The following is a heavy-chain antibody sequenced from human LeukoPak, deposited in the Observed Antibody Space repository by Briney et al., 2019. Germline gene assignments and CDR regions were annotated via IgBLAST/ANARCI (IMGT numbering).Heavy chain of an antibody. CDR1: GLTFSSYA. D-gene: IGHD3-16*02. CDR2: ILFDGSNA. V-gene: IGHV3-30-3*01. CDR3: VRGASLAYYMDV. J-gene: IGHJ6*03. Sequence: GGSLRLSCAASGLTFSSYAMHWVRQAPGKGLEWVAVILFDGSNAYYADSVRGRYTISRDNSKDTVHLQMYSLGAEDSAVYYCVRGASLAYYMDVWGKGTTVTVSS.